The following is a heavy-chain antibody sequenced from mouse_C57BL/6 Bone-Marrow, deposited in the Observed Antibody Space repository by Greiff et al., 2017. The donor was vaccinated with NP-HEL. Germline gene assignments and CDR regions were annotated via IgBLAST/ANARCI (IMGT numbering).Heavy chain of an antibody. CDR3: ARYGYYWFAY. D-gene: IGHD2-3*01. CDR2: IYPRSGNT. CDR1: GYTFTSYG. Sequence: VMLVESGAELARPGASVKLSCKASGYTFTSYGISWVKQRTGQGLEWIGEIYPRSGNTYYNEKFKGKATLTADKSSSTAYMELRSLTSEDSAVYFCARYGYYWFAYWGQGTLVTVSA. V-gene: IGHV1-81*01. J-gene: IGHJ3*01.